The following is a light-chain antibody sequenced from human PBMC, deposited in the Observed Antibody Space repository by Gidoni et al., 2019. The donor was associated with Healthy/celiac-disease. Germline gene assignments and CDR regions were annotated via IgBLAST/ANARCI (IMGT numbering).Light chain of an antibody. CDR3: QQYGSSPVT. J-gene: IGKJ2*01. Sequence: EIVLTQSPGTLSLSPGERATLSFRASQSVSSIYLAWYQQKPGQAPRLLIYGASSRATGIPDRCSGSGSGTDFTLTISRLEPEDFAVYSCQQYGSSPVTFGQGTKLEIK. CDR2: GAS. CDR1: QSVSSIY. V-gene: IGKV3-20*01.